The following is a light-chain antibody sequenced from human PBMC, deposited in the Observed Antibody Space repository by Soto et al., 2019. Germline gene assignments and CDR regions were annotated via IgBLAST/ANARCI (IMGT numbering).Light chain of an antibody. CDR1: QDISNT. CDR3: QQHDSYPRT. V-gene: IGKV1-13*02. Sequence: AIQLTQSPSSLSASAGDRVTITCRASQDISNTLAWYQRKPAKAPKVLIYGVFTQESWVPSRFGGSRSGTDFTLTISSLQPEDFASYYSQQHDSYPRTFGQGTKLELK. J-gene: IGKJ2*01. CDR2: GVF.